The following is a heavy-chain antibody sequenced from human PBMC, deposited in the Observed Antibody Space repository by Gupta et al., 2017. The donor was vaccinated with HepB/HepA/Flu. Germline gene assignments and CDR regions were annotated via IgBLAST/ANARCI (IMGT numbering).Heavy chain of an antibody. Sequence: EVQLLESGGGLVQPGGSLRLSCAASGFTFSSYAMSWVRQAPGKGLEWVSAISGSGGSTSYADSVKGRFTISRDNSKNTLYLQMNSLRAEDTAVYYCAKPFPQDIVVVPAARRWFDPWGQGTLVTVSS. V-gene: IGHV3-23*01. CDR3: AKPFPQDIVVVPAARRWFDP. CDR1: GFTFSSYA. D-gene: IGHD2-2*01. J-gene: IGHJ5*02. CDR2: ISGSGGST.